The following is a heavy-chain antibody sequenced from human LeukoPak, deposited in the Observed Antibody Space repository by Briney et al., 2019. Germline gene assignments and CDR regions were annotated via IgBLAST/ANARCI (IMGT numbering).Heavy chain of an antibody. CDR3: ARVGAVAAADY. V-gene: IGHV3-66*01. Sequence: GGSLRLSCAASGFIVSSKYMSCVRQAPGKGLEWVSVVYSDDNTYYADSVKGRFTISRDNSKNTLYLQMNGLRAEDTAMYYCARVGAVAAADYWGQGTLVTVSS. CDR2: VYSDDNT. J-gene: IGHJ4*02. D-gene: IGHD6-19*01. CDR1: GFIVSSKY.